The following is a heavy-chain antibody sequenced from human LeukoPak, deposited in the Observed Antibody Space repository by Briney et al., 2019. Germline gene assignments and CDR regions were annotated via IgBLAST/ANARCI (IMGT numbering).Heavy chain of an antibody. J-gene: IGHJ4*02. D-gene: IGHD3-22*01. CDR3: ARGATRAGDSSGSIDY. CDR1: GGTFSSYA. Sequence: SVKVSCKASGGTFSSYAISWVRQAPGQGLEWMGRIIPILGIANYAQKFQGRVTITADKSTSTAYMELSSLRSEDTAVYYCARGATRAGDSSGSIDYWGQGTLVTASS. V-gene: IGHV1-69*04. CDR2: IIPILGIA.